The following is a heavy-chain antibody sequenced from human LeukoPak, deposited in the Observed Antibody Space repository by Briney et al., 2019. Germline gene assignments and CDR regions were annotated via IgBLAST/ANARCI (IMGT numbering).Heavy chain of an antibody. CDR1: GFTLSSYG. CDR3: AKRGAEVGTTVAPGDY. V-gene: IGHV3-23*01. Sequence: PGGSLRLSCAASGFTLSSYGMNWVRQAPGKGLEWVSAISGNGHAYYADSVKGRFTISRDNSKNTLYLQMNSLRAEDTAVYYCAKRGAEVGTTVAPGDYWGQGTLLTVSS. CDR2: ISGNGHA. J-gene: IGHJ4*02. D-gene: IGHD1-26*01.